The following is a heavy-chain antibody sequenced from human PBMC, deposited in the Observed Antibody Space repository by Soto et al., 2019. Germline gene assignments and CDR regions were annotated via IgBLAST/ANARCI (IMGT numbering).Heavy chain of an antibody. J-gene: IGHJ6*03. CDR3: ARFSGGRAAAGYDYYYYMDV. CDR2: IIPILGIA. CDR1: GGTFSSYT. D-gene: IGHD6-13*01. V-gene: IGHV1-69*02. Sequence: ASVKVSCKASGGTFSSYTISWVRQAPGQGLEWMGRIIPILGIANYAQKFQGRVTITADKSTSTAYMELSSLRSEDTAVYYCARFSGGRAAAGYDYYYYMDVWGKGTTVTVSS.